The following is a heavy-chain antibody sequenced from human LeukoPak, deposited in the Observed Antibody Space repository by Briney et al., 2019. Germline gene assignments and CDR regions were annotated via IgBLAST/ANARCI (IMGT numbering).Heavy chain of an antibody. CDR1: GYSFTSSW. CDR2: IYPGDSDT. J-gene: IGHJ3*02. V-gene: IGHV5-51*01. Sequence: KTGESLKISCKGSGYSFTSSWIAWVRQMPGKGLEWMGIIYPGDSDTRYSPSFQGQVTISADKSISTAYLQGNSLKASDTAMYYCARREVAYYAFDIWGQGTMATVS. CDR3: ARREVAYYAFDI. D-gene: IGHD1-26*01.